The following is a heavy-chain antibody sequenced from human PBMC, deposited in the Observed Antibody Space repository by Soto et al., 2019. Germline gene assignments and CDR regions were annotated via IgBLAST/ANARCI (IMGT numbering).Heavy chain of an antibody. D-gene: IGHD2-2*01. CDR1: GYTFTSYA. J-gene: IGHJ6*02. V-gene: IGHV1-3*01. Sequence: DSVRVSCKASGYTFTSYAMHWVRQAPGQRLEWMGWINAGNGNTKYSQKFQGRVTTTRDTSASTAYMELSSLRSEDTAVYYCAREWGYWDIVVVPAAYGMDVWGQGTKVTVSS. CDR2: INAGNGNT. CDR3: AREWGYWDIVVVPAAYGMDV.